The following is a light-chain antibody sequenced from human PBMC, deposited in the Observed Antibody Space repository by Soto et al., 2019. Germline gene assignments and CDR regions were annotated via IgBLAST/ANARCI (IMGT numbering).Light chain of an antibody. J-gene: IGKJ3*01. CDR3: QQSYSPPFT. Sequence: EIVLTQSPATLSLSPGERATLSCRASQSVSNFLAWYQQKPGQAPRVIIYDASTRATGIPARFSGSGSGTDFTLTISSLEPEDFASYYCQQSYSPPFTFGPGTKVDIK. V-gene: IGKV3-11*01. CDR1: QSVSNF. CDR2: DAS.